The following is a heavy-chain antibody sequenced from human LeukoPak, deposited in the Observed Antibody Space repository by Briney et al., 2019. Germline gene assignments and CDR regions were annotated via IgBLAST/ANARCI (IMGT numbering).Heavy chain of an antibody. CDR3: ARVRYGGIFDY. J-gene: IGHJ4*02. Sequence: ASVKVPCKASGYTFTSYAMHWVRQAPGQRLEWMGWINAGNGNTKYSQKFQGRVTITRDTSASTAYMEPSSLRSEDTAVYYCARVRYGGIFDYWGQGTLVTVSS. CDR2: INAGNGNT. D-gene: IGHD4-23*01. V-gene: IGHV1-3*01. CDR1: GYTFTSYA.